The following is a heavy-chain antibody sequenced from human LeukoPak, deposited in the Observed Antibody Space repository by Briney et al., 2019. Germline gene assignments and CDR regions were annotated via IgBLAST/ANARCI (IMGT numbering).Heavy chain of an antibody. Sequence: ASVKVSCKASGYTFTSYGISWVRQAPGQGLEWMGWISAYNGNTNYAQKLQGRVTMTTDTSTSTAYMELRSLRSDDTAVYYCARVDILVVVASYFDYWGQGTLVTVSS. CDR2: ISAYNGNT. J-gene: IGHJ4*02. CDR3: ARVDILVVVASYFDY. CDR1: GYTFTSYG. V-gene: IGHV1-18*01. D-gene: IGHD2-15*01.